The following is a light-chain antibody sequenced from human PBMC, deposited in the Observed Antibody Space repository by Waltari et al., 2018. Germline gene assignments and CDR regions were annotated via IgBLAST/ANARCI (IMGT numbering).Light chain of an antibody. CDR2: EGS. CDR3: CSYAGSSTFAWV. J-gene: IGLJ3*02. Sequence: QSALTQPASVSGSPGQSITISCTGTSSDVGSYNLVSWYQQHPGKAPKLMIYEGSKRAPGVSKRFSGSKSGNTASLTSAGLQAEDEADYYCCSYAGSSTFAWVFGGGTKLTVL. CDR1: SSDVGSYNL. V-gene: IGLV2-23*03.